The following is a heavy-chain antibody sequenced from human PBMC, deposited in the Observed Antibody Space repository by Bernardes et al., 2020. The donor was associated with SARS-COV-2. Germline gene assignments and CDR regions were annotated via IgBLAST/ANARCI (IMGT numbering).Heavy chain of an antibody. Sequence: GGSLRLSCAASGFTFSSHWMHWVRQAPGKGLVWVSRINSDGSSISYAASVKGRFTISRDNAKNTLYLQMNSLRAEDTAIYYCARGGGMVVTAGHDHWGQGTLVTVSS. CDR2: INSDGSSI. V-gene: IGHV3-74*01. D-gene: IGHD2-21*02. CDR3: ARGGGMVVTAGHDH. CDR1: GFTFSSHW. J-gene: IGHJ5*02.